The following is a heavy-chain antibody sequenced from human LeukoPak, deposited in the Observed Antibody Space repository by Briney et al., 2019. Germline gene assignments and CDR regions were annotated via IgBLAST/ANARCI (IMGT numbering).Heavy chain of an antibody. Sequence: GGSLRLSCAASGFTFSDTWMTWVRQAPAKGLECVGFIQSKTDGGTTDSATPVKGRFTVSRDDSKNTLYLQMSSLKTEDTAVYYCTTWSSQFDYWGQGTLVTVSS. CDR2: IQSKTDGGTT. CDR1: GFTFSDTW. J-gene: IGHJ4*02. CDR3: TTWSSQFDY. V-gene: IGHV3-15*01. D-gene: IGHD6-6*01.